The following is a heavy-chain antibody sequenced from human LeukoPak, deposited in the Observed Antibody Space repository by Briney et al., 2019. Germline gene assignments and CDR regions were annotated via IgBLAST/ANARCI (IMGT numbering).Heavy chain of an antibody. CDR1: GFTVSSNY. CDR3: AKDIVVVTAIPCYFDY. J-gene: IGHJ4*02. Sequence: PGGSLRLSCAASGFTVSSNYMSWVRQAPGKGLEWVSGISGRAGAGNTYYADSVKGRFTISRDNSKNTLYLQMNSLRAEDTAVYYCAKDIVVVTAIPCYFDYWGQGTLVTVSS. CDR2: ISGRAGAGNT. D-gene: IGHD2-21*02. V-gene: IGHV3-23*01.